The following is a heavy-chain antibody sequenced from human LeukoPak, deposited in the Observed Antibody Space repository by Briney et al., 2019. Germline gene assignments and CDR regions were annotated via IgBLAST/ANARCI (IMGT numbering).Heavy chain of an antibody. CDR3: ARLGVAGYFDY. CDR1: GGSISSYY. V-gene: IGHV4-59*01. D-gene: IGHD6-19*01. CDR2: IYYSGST. J-gene: IGHJ4*02. Sequence: SETLSLTCTVSGGSISSYYWSWIRQPPGKGLEWIGYIYYSGSTNYNPSLKSRVTISVDTSKNQFSLKLSSVTAADTAVYYCARLGVAGYFDYWGQGTLVTVSS.